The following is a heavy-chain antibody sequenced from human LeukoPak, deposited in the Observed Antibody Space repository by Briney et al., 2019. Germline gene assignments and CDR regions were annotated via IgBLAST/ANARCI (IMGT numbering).Heavy chain of an antibody. D-gene: IGHD3-10*01. J-gene: IGHJ4*02. CDR2: IYHSGST. CDR3: ARRGDPNYFDY. Sequence: SETLSLTCAVSGYSISSGYYWGWIRQPPGKGLEWIGSIYHSGSTYYNPSLKSRVTISVDTSKNQFSLQLSSVTAEDTAVYYCARRGDPNYFDYRGPGTLVTVSS. V-gene: IGHV4-38-2*01. CDR1: GYSISSGYY.